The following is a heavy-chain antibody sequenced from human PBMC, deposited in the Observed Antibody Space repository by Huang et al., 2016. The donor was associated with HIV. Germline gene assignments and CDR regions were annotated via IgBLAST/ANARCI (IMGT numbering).Heavy chain of an antibody. CDR2: MYTSGTA. D-gene: IGHD1-1*01. CDR3: ARGGTYNTRGWYFDY. Sequence: QVQLQESGPGLVKPSQTLSLTCTVSGDSISRENYYWSWIRQPAGKGLEWIGHMYTSGTANYNTTLESRITISVDTSKNQFSLKLTSLTAADTAMYYCARGGTYNTRGWYFDYWGQGILVTVSS. J-gene: IGHJ4*02. V-gene: IGHV4-61*09. CDR1: GDSISRENYY.